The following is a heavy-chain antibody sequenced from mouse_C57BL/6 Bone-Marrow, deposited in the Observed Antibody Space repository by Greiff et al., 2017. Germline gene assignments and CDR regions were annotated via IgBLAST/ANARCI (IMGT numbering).Heavy chain of an antibody. CDR2: ISSGGSYT. Sequence: EVQLVESGGDLVKPGGSLKLSCAASGFTFSSSGMSWVRQTPDKRLEWVATISSGGSYTYYPDSVKGRFTISRDNAKNTLYLQMSSLKSEDTARYYCAIRRAWFAYWGQGTLVTVSA. CDR1: GFTFSSSG. J-gene: IGHJ3*01. V-gene: IGHV5-6*01. CDR3: AIRRAWFAY.